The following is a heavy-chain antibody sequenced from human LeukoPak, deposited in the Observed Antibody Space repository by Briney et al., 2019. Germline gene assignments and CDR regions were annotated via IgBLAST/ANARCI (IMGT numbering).Heavy chain of an antibody. CDR2: INHSGST. CDR3: ARGPPIAVAGQDAFDI. J-gene: IGHJ3*02. V-gene: IGHV4-34*01. CDR1: GFTFSSYA. Sequence: PGGSLRLSCAASGFTFSSYAMSWVRQAPGKGLEWIGEINHSGSTNYNPSLKSRVTISVDTSKNQFSLKLSSVTAADTAVYYCARGPPIAVAGQDAFDIWGQGTMVTVSS. D-gene: IGHD6-19*01.